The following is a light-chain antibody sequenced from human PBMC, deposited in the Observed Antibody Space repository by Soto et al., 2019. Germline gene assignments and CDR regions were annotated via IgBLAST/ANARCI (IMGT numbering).Light chain of an antibody. CDR1: QSISSW. CDR3: QQYNSYSPPLT. V-gene: IGKV1-5*01. J-gene: IGKJ4*01. CDR2: DAS. Sequence: DIQMTQSPSTLSASVGDRVTITCRASQSISSWLAWYQQKPGKAPKLLIYDASSLESGVPSRFSGSGSGTEFTLTISSLQPDDFATYYCQQYNSYSPPLTFSGGTKVEIK.